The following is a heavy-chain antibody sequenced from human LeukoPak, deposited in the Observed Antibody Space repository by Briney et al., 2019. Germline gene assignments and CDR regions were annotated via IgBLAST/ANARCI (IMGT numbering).Heavy chain of an antibody. J-gene: IGHJ5*02. V-gene: IGHV4-38-2*02. CDR3: ARDLTGTAGGFDP. CDR1: GYSISSGYY. CDR2: IYHSGST. Sequence: SETLSLTCTVSGYSISSGYYWGWIRQPPGKGLEWIGSIYHSGSTYYNPSLKSRVTISVDTSKNQFSLKLSSVTAADTAVYYCARDLTGTAGGFDPWGQGTLVTVSS. D-gene: IGHD1-20*01.